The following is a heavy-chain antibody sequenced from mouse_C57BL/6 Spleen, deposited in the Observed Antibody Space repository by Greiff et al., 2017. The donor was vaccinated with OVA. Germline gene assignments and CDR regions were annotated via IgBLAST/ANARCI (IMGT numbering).Heavy chain of an antibody. D-gene: IGHD4-1*01. J-gene: IGHJ2*01. CDR3: AGAGTDD. CDR1: GFNFTAYY. Sequence: EVQLQQSGAELVKPGASVKLSCTASGFNFTAYYMHWVKQRPEQGLEWIGGIDPGGGETKYAPKFQGKATITADTSSNTAYLQLSSLTAEDAAVYYCAGAGTDDWGQGTTLTVAS. V-gene: IGHV14-2*01. CDR2: IDPGGGET.